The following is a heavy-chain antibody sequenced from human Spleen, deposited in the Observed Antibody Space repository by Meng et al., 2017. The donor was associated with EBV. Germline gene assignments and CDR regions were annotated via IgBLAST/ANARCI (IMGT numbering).Heavy chain of an antibody. Sequence: QVQLQQWGAGLLKPSEALSLPCAVDGGSLSGYYLSWIRQSPGKGLQWIGEINHSGNTIYNPSLKSRVTISVDTSKLQFSLNLTSVTAADTAVYYCARGSGDYLKLDCFDPWGQGTLVTVSS. D-gene: IGHD4-17*01. CDR3: ARGSGDYLKLDCFDP. J-gene: IGHJ5*02. CDR1: GGSLSGYY. V-gene: IGHV4-34*01. CDR2: INHSGNT.